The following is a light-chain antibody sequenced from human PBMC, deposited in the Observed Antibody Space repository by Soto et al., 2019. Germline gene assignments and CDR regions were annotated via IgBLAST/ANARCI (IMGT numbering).Light chain of an antibody. Sequence: DIQMTQSPSTLSASEGDRVTITCRASQSISSWLAWYQQKPGKAPKLLIHKASSLESGVPSRFSGSGSGTEFTLTISNLQPDDFATYYCQQYNSYPLTFGGGTKVELK. J-gene: IGKJ4*01. CDR1: QSISSW. CDR3: QQYNSYPLT. CDR2: KAS. V-gene: IGKV1-5*03.